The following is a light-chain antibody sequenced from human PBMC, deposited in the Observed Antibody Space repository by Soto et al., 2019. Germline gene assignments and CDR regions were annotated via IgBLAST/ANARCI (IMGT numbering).Light chain of an antibody. V-gene: IGLV1-44*01. CDR1: SSNIGSHT. J-gene: IGLJ3*02. CDR3: ATWDGSLNWV. Sequence: QSVLTQPPSASGTPGQRVTISCSGSSSNIGSHTVNWYQQLPGTAPKLLIYSNNLRPSGVPDRFSGSKSGTSASLAISWLQSEDEADYYCATWDGSLNWVFGGGTKLTVL. CDR2: SNN.